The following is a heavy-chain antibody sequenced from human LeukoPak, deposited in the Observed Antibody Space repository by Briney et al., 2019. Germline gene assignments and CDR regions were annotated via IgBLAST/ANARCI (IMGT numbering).Heavy chain of an antibody. CDR1: GGSVSSYY. J-gene: IGHJ4*01. CDR2: IYYSGST. V-gene: IGHV4-59*02. Sequence: SETLSLTCTVSGGSVSSYYWSWIRQPPGKGLEWIGYIYYSGSTNHNPSLKSRVTISVDTSKNQFSLKLSSVTAADTAVYYCARGIGYNYSPVGYWGHGTLVTVSS. CDR3: ARGIGYNYSPVGY. D-gene: IGHD5-24*01.